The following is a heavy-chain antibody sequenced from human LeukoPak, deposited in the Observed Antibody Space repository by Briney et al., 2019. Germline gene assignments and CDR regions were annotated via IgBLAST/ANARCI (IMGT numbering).Heavy chain of an antibody. D-gene: IGHD2-2*01. CDR3: ARGCSSTSCYGFDY. J-gene: IGHJ4*02. Sequence: GGSLRLSCAASGFTFSSFAMHWVRQAPGKGLEWVAVISSDGDNKYSADSVKGRFTISRDNSKNTLYLQMNSLRAEDTAVYYCARGCSSTSCYGFDYWGQGTLVTVSS. CDR1: GFTFSSFA. CDR2: ISSDGDNK. V-gene: IGHV3-30*03.